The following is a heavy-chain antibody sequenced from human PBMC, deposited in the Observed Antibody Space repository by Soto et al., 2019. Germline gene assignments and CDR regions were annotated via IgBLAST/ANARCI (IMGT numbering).Heavy chain of an antibody. CDR2: INHSGST. V-gene: IGHV4-34*01. CDR3: ARTMVRGYFDY. Sequence: QVQLQQWGAGLLKPSETLFLTCAVYGGSFSGYYWSWIRQPPGKGLEWIGEINHSGSTNYNPSLKSRVTISVDTSKNQFSLKLSSVTAADTAVYYCARTMVRGYFDYWGQGTLVTVSS. CDR1: GGSFSGYY. D-gene: IGHD3-10*01. J-gene: IGHJ4*02.